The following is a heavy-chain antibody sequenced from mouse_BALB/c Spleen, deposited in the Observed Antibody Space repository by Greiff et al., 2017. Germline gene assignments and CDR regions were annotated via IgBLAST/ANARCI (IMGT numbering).Heavy chain of an antibody. CDR3: ARSGFDDYDGYAMDY. CDR1: GFTFSSYA. D-gene: IGHD2-4*01. Sequence: EVKLMESGGGLVKPGGSLKLSCAASGFTFSSYAMSWVRQTPEKRLEWVASISSGGSTYYPDSVKGRFTISRDNARNILYLQMSSLRSEDTAMYYCARSGFDDYDGYAMDYWGQGTSVTVSS. V-gene: IGHV5-6-5*01. CDR2: ISSGGST. J-gene: IGHJ4*01.